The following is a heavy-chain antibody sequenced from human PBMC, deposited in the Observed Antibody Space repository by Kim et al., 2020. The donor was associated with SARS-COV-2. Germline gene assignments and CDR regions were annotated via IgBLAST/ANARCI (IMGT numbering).Heavy chain of an antibody. CDR2: INSDGSST. J-gene: IGHJ5*02. D-gene: IGHD6-19*01. CDR1: GFTFSSYW. CDR3: ARMTGYSSGWFVYWFDP. V-gene: IGHV3-74*01. Sequence: GGSLRLSCAASGFTFSSYWMHWVRQAPGKGLVWVSRINSDGSSTSYADSVKGRFTISRDNAKNTLYLQMNSLRAEDTAVYYCARMTGYSSGWFVYWFDPWGQGTLVTVSS.